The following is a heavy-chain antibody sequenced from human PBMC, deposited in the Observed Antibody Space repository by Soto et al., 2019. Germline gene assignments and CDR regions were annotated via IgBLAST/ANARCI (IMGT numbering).Heavy chain of an antibody. CDR3: AKNGQPPYYYYGLDV. CDR2: ISGYNGDT. V-gene: IGHV1-18*01. CDR1: GYTFTRYG. D-gene: IGHD2-8*01. J-gene: IGHJ6*02. Sequence: ASVKVSCKASGYTFTRYGISWVRQAPGQGLEWMRWISGYNGDTNYAQKFQDRVSMTIDTSTGTAYMELRSLTSDDTAIYYCAKNGQPPYYYYGLDVWGQGTKVTVSS.